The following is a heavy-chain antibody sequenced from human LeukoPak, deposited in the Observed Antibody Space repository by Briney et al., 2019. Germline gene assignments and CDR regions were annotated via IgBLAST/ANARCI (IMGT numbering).Heavy chain of an antibody. D-gene: IGHD6-13*01. CDR2: VNPKRGGT. CDR1: GYTFVDYY. CDR3: ARGLVRGIAAAVVLGATPFDF. Sequence: ASVEVSCKASGYTFVDYYMHWVRQAPGQGLEWMGWVNPKRGGTEYAQKFQGRVTMTSDTSVATAYLELSRLTSDDTAVYYCARGLVRGIAAAVVLGATPFDFWGQGTLVTVSS. J-gene: IGHJ4*02. V-gene: IGHV1-2*02.